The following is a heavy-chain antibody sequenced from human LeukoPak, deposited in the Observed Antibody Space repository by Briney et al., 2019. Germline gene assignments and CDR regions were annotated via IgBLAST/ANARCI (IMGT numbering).Heavy chain of an antibody. D-gene: IGHD4-17*01. CDR2: VIPILGMA. CDR1: GGTFSRYA. J-gene: IGHJ6*02. CDR3: WRAHYATVTKPYFNYSPGIDV. Sequence: SAVKVSCKASGGTFSRYAISGVRQAPGQGREGVGRVIPILGMANYAQKFQGRVTITADKSTSTAYMEVTSLSCDGTGVYYLWRAHYATVTKPYFNYSPGIDVWRQGPAVSVSS. V-gene: IGHV1-69*04.